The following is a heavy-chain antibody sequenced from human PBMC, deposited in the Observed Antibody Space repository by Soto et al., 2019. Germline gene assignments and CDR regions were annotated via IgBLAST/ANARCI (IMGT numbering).Heavy chain of an antibody. J-gene: IGHJ4*02. Sequence: SETLSLTCTVSGGSISGHYWSWVRQTPGKGLEWIGYLYYSGHTNYNPSLKSRLTIAVDTSKNQFSLKLNSVTAADTAVYFCARRTSSWLSIDYWGKGTQVTASS. CDR3: ARRTSSWLSIDY. V-gene: IGHV4-59*11. D-gene: IGHD6-13*01. CDR1: GGSISGHY. CDR2: LYYSGHT.